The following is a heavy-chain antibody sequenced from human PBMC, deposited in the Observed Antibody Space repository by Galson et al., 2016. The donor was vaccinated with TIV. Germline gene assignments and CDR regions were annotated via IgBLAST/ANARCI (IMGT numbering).Heavy chain of an antibody. D-gene: IGHD4-11*01. CDR3: AKEDYNNPGRYGMDV. J-gene: IGHJ6*02. CDR1: GFSFVTYA. V-gene: IGHV3-30*02. CDR2: IRYDGGNT. Sequence: SLRLSCAASGFSFVTYAMHWVRQAPGKAPEWVAFIRYDGGNTYYAHSVKGRCSIYRDNSKNTLYLQMNSLRVEDTAVYYCAKEDYNNPGRYGMDVWGQGTTVIVSS.